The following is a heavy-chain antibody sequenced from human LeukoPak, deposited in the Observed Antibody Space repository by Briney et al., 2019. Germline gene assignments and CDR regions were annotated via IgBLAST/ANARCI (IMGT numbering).Heavy chain of an antibody. Sequence: GGSLRLSCAASGFTFSSHWMSWVRQAPGKGLEWVANINQDGSEQYYVDSVKGRFTVSRDNAKNSLYLQKNSLRAEDTAVYYCARIRILVSLDYWGQGTLVTVSS. J-gene: IGHJ4*02. D-gene: IGHD2-8*02. CDR2: INQDGSEQ. V-gene: IGHV3-7*01. CDR3: ARIRILVSLDY. CDR1: GFTFSSHW.